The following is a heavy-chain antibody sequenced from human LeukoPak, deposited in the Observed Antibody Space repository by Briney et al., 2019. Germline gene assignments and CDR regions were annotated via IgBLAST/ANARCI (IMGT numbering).Heavy chain of an antibody. J-gene: IGHJ6*02. CDR1: GGSISNHY. Sequence: TSETLSLTCTVSGGSISNHYCNWIRQSPGKELEWIGYVHYSRGTNYNPSLKSRVTISLDTSKNQFFLQLSSVTAADTAVYYCARDSIAARGVNYYGMDVWGQGTTVTVSS. CDR2: VHYSRGT. D-gene: IGHD6-6*01. V-gene: IGHV4-59*11. CDR3: ARDSIAARGVNYYGMDV.